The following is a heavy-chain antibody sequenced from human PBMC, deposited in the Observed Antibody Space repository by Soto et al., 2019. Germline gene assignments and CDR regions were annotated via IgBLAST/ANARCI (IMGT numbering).Heavy chain of an antibody. D-gene: IGHD2-8*01. J-gene: IGHJ6*02. V-gene: IGHV1-18*01. Sequence: QVQLGQSGAEVKKPGASVKVSCKASGYTFTAYDISWVRQAPGQGLEWRGRISTYNGNTNYPQSLQGRLTMTTDTSTTTAYMELRNLRSDDTAVYYCARDPYHVLMVNAPNLYGMDVWGQGTTVTVSS. CDR2: ISTYNGNT. CDR3: ARDPYHVLMVNAPNLYGMDV. CDR1: GYTFTAYD.